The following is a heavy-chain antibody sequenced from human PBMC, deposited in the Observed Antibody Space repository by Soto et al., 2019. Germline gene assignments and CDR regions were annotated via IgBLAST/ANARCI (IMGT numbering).Heavy chain of an antibody. V-gene: IGHV3-23*01. CDR3: AKDPPWTVGPLAMDV. D-gene: IGHD2-2*01. J-gene: IGHJ6*02. CDR1: GFTFSTHA. Sequence: EVQLLESGGGLVQAGGSLRLSCVASGFTFSTHAMSWVRQVPGKGLEWVSTFSGSGRNIYYGESVKGRFTISRDVPKNTLYLDMTSLRVEDTAVYYCAKDPPWTVGPLAMDVWGQGTTVSVSS. CDR2: FSGSGRNI.